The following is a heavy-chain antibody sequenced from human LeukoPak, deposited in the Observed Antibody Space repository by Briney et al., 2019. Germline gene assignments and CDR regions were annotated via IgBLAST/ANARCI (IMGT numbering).Heavy chain of an antibody. J-gene: IGHJ4*02. CDR2: IKQDETEK. D-gene: IGHD6-13*01. CDR1: GFTFSTYW. V-gene: IGHV3-7*01. Sequence: GGSLRLSCAASGFTFSTYWMSWVRQAPGKGLEWVANIKQDETEKYYVDSVKGRFTISRDNAKNSLYLQMNSLRAEDTAVYYCARRLPGYSSSWPTGYYFDYWGQGTLVTVSS. CDR3: ARRLPGYSSSWPTGYYFDY.